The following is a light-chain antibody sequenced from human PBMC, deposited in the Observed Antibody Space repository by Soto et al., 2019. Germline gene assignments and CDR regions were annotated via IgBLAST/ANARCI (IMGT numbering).Light chain of an antibody. Sequence: DIRMTQSPSFLSASVGDRVTITCRASQSISTWLAWCQHKPGKAPKSLIYKASTLEGGVPSRFSGSGSGSEFTLTIRSLQPDDFATYYCQQYNRYPLTFGGGTKVEIK. CDR1: QSISTW. V-gene: IGKV1-5*03. CDR3: QQYNRYPLT. CDR2: KAS. J-gene: IGKJ4*01.